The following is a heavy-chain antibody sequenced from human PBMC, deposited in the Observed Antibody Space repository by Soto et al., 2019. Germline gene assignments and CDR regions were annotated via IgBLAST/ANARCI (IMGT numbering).Heavy chain of an antibody. V-gene: IGHV4-59*01. Sequence: QVQLQESGPGLVKPSETLSLTCTVSGGSISSYYWSWIRQPPGKGLEWIGYIYYSGSTNYNPSLKRRVTISVDTSKNQFSLKLGSVTAADTAVYYCARIFLYSSGWGYFDYWGQGTLVTVSS. D-gene: IGHD6-19*01. CDR2: IYYSGST. CDR1: GGSISSYY. CDR3: ARIFLYSSGWGYFDY. J-gene: IGHJ4*02.